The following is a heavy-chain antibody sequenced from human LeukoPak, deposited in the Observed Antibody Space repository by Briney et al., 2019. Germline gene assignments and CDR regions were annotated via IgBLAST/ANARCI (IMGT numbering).Heavy chain of an antibody. D-gene: IGHD1-26*01. CDR2: ISSTSKFI. CDR1: GSTFSHYA. J-gene: IGHJ4*02. Sequence: GGSLRLSCAASGSTFSHYAINWVRQAPGKGLEWVSYISSTSKFIYFADSVKGRFTISRDNDKNSLTLQLNSLRPEDTAVYYCARGALSGSGTFDYWGQGTLVTVSS. CDR3: ARGALSGSGTFDY. V-gene: IGHV3-21*01.